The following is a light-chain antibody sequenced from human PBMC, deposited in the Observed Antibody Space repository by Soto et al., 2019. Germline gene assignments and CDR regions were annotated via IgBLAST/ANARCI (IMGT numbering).Light chain of an antibody. CDR3: QQINSWPYT. Sequence: DIQLTQSPSFLSASVGDRVTITCRASRAISNYVAWYQQKPGKAPKLLIYAASTLQSGVTARFSGSGSGTEFTLTIGSLQPEDFATYYCQQINSWPYTFGQGTKVDIK. V-gene: IGKV1-9*01. CDR1: RAISNY. CDR2: AAS. J-gene: IGKJ2*01.